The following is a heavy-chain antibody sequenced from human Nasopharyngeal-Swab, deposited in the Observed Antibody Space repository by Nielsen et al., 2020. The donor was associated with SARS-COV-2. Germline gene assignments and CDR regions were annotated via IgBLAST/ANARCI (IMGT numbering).Heavy chain of an antibody. Sequence: VRQAPGKGLEWVAFIRYDGFNQHYADSVKGRFTISRDSFKNTLYLQLNSLRAEDTAVYYCAKDHKMDSGGGVGYMDVWGKGTMVTVSS. V-gene: IGHV3-30*02. D-gene: IGHD3-16*01. J-gene: IGHJ6*03. CDR3: AKDHKMDSGGGVGYMDV. CDR2: IRYDGFNQ.